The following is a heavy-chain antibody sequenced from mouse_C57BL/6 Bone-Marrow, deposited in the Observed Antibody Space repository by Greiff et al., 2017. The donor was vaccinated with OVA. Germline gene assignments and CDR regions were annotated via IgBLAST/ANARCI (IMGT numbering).Heavy chain of an antibody. CDR2: IDPEDGET. J-gene: IGHJ4*01. Sequence: EVKVVESGAELVKPGASVKLSCTASGFNIKDYYMHWVKQRTEQGLEWIGRIDPEDGETKYAPKFQGQATITADTSSNPAYLQLSSLTSEDTAVYYCARDGNYPYYAMDYWGQGTSVTVSS. CDR1: GFNIKDYY. CDR3: ARDGNYPYYAMDY. D-gene: IGHD2-1*01. V-gene: IGHV14-2*01.